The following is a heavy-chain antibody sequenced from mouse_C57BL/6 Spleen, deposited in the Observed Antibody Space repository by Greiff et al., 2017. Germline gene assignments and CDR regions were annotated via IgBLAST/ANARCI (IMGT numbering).Heavy chain of an antibody. CDR1: GYTFTGYW. CDR3: AGSGDGYPSSWHFDV. Sequence: QVQLKESGAELMKPGASVKLSCKASGYTFTGYWIEWVKQRPGHGLEWIGEIFPGSGSTNYNEKFKGKATFPADTSSNTAYMQLSSLTTEDSALYYCAGSGDGYPSSWHFDVWGTGTPVTASS. D-gene: IGHD2-3*01. V-gene: IGHV1-9*01. J-gene: IGHJ1*03. CDR2: IFPGSGST.